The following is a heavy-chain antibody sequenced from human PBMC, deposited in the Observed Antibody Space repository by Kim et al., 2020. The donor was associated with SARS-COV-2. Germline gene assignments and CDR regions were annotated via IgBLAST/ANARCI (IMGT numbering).Heavy chain of an antibody. CDR3: ARDRPGIAAAGKVFSRTYYYYYYMDV. V-gene: IGHV3-30-3*01. D-gene: IGHD6-13*01. J-gene: IGHJ6*03. CDR2: ISYDGSNK. Sequence: GGSLRLSCAASGFTFSSYAMHWVRQAPGKGLEWVAVISYDGSNKYYADSVKGRFTISRDNSKNTLYLQMNSLRAEDTAVYYCARDRPGIAAAGKVFSRTYYYYYYMDVWGKGTTVTVSS. CDR1: GFTFSSYA.